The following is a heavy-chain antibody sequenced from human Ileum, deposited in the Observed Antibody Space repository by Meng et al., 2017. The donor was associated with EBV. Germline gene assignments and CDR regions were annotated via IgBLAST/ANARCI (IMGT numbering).Heavy chain of an antibody. CDR3: ARNSESGSYIDY. D-gene: IGHD1-26*01. J-gene: IGHJ4*02. CDR1: GDSISATNG. Sequence: QVRLEGPGRGPVKASDTLSLTCAVSGDSISATNGWGLTRQRPGKGLEWIGHSYYSGTTYNNPSLKSRVTMSIDPSKNQFSLKLSSVTAVDRAVYYCARNSESGSYIDYWGLGTLVTVSS. CDR2: SYYSGTT. V-gene: IGHV4-28*01.